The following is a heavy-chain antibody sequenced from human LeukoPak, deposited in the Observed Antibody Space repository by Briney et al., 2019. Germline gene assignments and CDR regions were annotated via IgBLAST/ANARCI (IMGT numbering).Heavy chain of an antibody. CDR2: ISGGAVST. D-gene: IGHD2-15*01. Sequence: GGTLRLSCAASGFTFTSYGMSWVRQAPGKGLEWVSGISGGAVSTNYADSVKGRFTISRDNSKNTLYLQMNSLRAEDTALYYCAKSGRYCSGGTCYQEASLDYWGQGTLVTVSS. V-gene: IGHV3-23*01. CDR3: AKSGRYCSGGTCYQEASLDY. CDR1: GFTFTSYG. J-gene: IGHJ4*02.